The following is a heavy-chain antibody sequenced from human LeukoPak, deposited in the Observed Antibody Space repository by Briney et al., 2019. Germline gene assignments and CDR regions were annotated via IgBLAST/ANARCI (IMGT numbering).Heavy chain of an antibody. V-gene: IGHV3-23*01. J-gene: IGHJ4*02. CDR2: ISGSGGST. CDR3: AKTLRYFDWPPEGDY. D-gene: IGHD3-9*01. Sequence: PGGSLRLSCAASGFTFSSYAMNWVRQAPGKGLEWVTAISGSGGSTYYADSVKGRFTISRDNSKNTLYLQMNSLRAEDTAVYYCAKTLRYFDWPPEGDYWGQGTLVTVSS. CDR1: GFTFSSYA.